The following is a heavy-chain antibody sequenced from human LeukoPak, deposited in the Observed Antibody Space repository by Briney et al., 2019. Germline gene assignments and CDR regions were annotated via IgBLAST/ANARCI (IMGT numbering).Heavy chain of an antibody. CDR1: GYTFTGYY. V-gene: IGHV1-2*02. J-gene: IGHJ4*02. CDR3: ARSYYDSSGYYLFDY. Sequence: GASVKVSCKASGYTFTGYYMHWVRQAPGQGLEWMGWINPNSGGTNYAQKFQGRVTMTRDTSISTAYMELSRLGSDDTAVYYCARSYYDSSGYYLFDYWGQGTLVTVSS. D-gene: IGHD3-22*01. CDR2: INPNSGGT.